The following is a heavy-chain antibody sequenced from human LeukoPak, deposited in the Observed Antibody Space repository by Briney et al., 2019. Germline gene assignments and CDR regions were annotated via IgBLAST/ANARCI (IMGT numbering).Heavy chain of an antibody. CDR3: SLVRGVTNYLDY. CDR1: GLTFSNCW. V-gene: IGHV3-15*01. J-gene: IGHJ4*02. CDR2: IKSKTDGGTL. Sequence: GGSLRLSCAASGLTFSNCWMIWVRQAPGKGLEWVGRIKSKTDGGTLDYAAPVKGRFTISKDDSKNTLYLQMDSLTTQDTAVYYCSLVRGVTNYLDYWGQGTLVTVSS. D-gene: IGHD3-10*01.